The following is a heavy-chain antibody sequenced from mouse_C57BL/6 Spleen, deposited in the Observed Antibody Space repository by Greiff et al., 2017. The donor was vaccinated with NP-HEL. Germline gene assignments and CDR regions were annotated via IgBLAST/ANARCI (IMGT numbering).Heavy chain of an antibody. J-gene: IGHJ4*01. CDR3: ARSGYDYDGAMDY. D-gene: IGHD2-4*01. CDR1: GYTFTDYY. CDR2: IYPGSGNT. Sequence: VKLQESGAELVRPGASVKLSCKASGYTFTDYYINWVKQRPGQGLEWIARIYPGSGNTYYNEKFKGKATLTAEKSSSTAYMQLSSLTSEDSAVYFCARSGYDYDGAMDYWGQGTSVTVSS. V-gene: IGHV1-76*01.